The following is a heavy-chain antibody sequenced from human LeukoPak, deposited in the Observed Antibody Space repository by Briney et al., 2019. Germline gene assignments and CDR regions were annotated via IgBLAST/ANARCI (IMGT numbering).Heavy chain of an antibody. CDR1: GDTFSSYA. Sequence: ASVKVSCKASGDTFSSYAISWVRQAPGQGLEWMGRIIPILGIANYAQKFQGRDTITADKSTSTAYMELSSLRSEDTAVYYCARETYSGYAPYFDYWGQGTLVTVSS. CDR3: ARETYSGYAPYFDY. J-gene: IGHJ4*02. V-gene: IGHV1-69*04. CDR2: IIPILGIA. D-gene: IGHD5-12*01.